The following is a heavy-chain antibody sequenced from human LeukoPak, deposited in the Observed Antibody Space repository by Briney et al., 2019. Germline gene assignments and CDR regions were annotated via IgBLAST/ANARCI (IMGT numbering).Heavy chain of an antibody. V-gene: IGHV4-4*07. CDR3: ARAVPYSSSWYDYYYGMDV. Sequence: TSSETLSLTCTVSGVSINNYLWSWIRQPAGKGLEWIGRIYSSGSTNSNPSLKSRLTMSVDTSKNQFSLKLSSMTAADTAVYYCARAVPYSSSWYDYYYGMDVWGQGTTVTVSS. CDR2: IYSSGST. CDR1: GVSINNYL. D-gene: IGHD6-13*01. J-gene: IGHJ6*02.